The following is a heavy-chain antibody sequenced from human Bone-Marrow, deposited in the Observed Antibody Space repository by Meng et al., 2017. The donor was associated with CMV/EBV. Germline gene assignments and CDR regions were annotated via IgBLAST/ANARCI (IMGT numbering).Heavy chain of an antibody. CDR1: GYSFASHW. J-gene: IGHJ4*02. V-gene: IGHV5-51*01. CDR3: ARTTDGYNFLDYFDY. D-gene: IGHD5-24*01. CDR2: IHPGDSDT. Sequence: GESLKISCKASGYSFASHWIGWVRQMPGKGLEWMGIIHPGDSDTRDRPPFQGQVTITADMSITTADLQWSSLKASDTAMYYCARTTDGYNFLDYFDYWGQGTLVTVSS.